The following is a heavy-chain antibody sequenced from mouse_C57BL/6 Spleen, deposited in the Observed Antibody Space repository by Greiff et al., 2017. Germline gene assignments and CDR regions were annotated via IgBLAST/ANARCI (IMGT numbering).Heavy chain of an antibody. V-gene: IGHV1-9*01. Sequence: QVQLQQSGAELMKPGASVKLSCKASGYTFTGYWMHWVKQRPGHGLEWIGEIFPGDGSTNYSQKFKGKATITADTSSNTAYMQLSRLTTEDTAIYYCGRPGGDYFDYWGQGTTLTVSS. CDR2: IFPGDGST. CDR1: GYTFTGYW. J-gene: IGHJ2*01. CDR3: GRPGGDYFDY.